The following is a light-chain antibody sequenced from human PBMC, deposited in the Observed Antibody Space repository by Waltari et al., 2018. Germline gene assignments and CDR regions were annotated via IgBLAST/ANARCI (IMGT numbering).Light chain of an antibody. Sequence: EIVLTQSPGTLSLSPGERATLSCRASQTLYNKYLAWYQQKSGQAPRLLIYGASSRATGIPDRFSGSGSGTDFTLTISRLEPEDFAVYFCQQFGTSPPTGFGPGTRLDVK. V-gene: IGKV3-20*01. CDR3: QQFGTSPPTG. CDR2: GAS. CDR1: QTLYNKY. J-gene: IGKJ3*01.